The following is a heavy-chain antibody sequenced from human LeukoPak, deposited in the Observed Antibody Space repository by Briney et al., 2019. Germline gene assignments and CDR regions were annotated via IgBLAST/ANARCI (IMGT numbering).Heavy chain of an antibody. CDR3: AKEDPDREGFFDY. J-gene: IGHJ4*02. D-gene: IGHD3-22*01. CDR2: ISPKSDAT. CDR1: GFIFGDSG. Sequence: GGSLRLSCVGSGFIFGDSGMHWVRQAPGKGLEWVSGISPKSDATGYADSVKGRFIISRDNAKNSLYLQMNSLRAEDMALYYCAKEDPDREGFFDYWGQGTLVTVSS. V-gene: IGHV3-9*03.